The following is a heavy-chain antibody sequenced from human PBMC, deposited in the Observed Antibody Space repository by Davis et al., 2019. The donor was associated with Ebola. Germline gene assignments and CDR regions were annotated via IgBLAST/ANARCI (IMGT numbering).Heavy chain of an antibody. CDR2: ISISSAFI. J-gene: IGHJ4*02. V-gene: IGHV3-21*04. CDR1: GFSFSTYT. Sequence: GESLKISCAASGFSFSTYTMTWVRQAPGKGLEWVSSISISSAFIYYADSVKGRFTVSRDNSKNTLYLQMNSLRAEDTAVYYCVVGATSYYFDYWGQGALVTVSS. D-gene: IGHD1-26*01. CDR3: VVGATSYYFDY.